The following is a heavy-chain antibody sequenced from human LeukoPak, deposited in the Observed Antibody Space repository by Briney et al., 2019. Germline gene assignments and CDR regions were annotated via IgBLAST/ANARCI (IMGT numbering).Heavy chain of an antibody. Sequence: SETLSLTCTVSGGSISSSSYYWGWIRQPPGKGLEWIGYIYYSGSTYYNPSLKSRVTISVDTSKNQFSLKLSSVTAADTAVYYCTSNYGGNSDYWGQGTLVTVSS. D-gene: IGHD4-23*01. J-gene: IGHJ4*02. CDR3: TSNYGGNSDY. V-gene: IGHV4-31*06. CDR1: GGSISSSSYY. CDR2: IYYSGST.